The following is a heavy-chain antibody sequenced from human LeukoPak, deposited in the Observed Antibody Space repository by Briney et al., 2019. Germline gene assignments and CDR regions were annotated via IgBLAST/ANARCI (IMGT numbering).Heavy chain of an antibody. Sequence: SQTLSLTCTVSGGSISSGDYYWSWIRQPPGKGLEWIGYIYYSGSTYYNPSLKSRVTISVDTSKNQFSLKLSPVTAADTAVYYCARGTAAASVSFDPWGQGTLVTVSS. CDR2: IYYSGST. CDR1: GGSISSGDYY. V-gene: IGHV4-30-4*01. J-gene: IGHJ5*02. CDR3: ARGTAAASVSFDP. D-gene: IGHD6-13*01.